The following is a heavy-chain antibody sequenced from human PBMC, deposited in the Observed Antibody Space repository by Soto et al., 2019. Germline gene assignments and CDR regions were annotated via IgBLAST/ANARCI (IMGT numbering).Heavy chain of an antibody. Sequence: PGESLKISCKGSGYSFTSYWIGWVRQMPGKGLEWMGIIYLGDSDTRYSPSFQGQVTISADKSISTAYLQRSSLKASDTAMYYCARTGTEYNWNDPNLGLYYYYYYGMDVWGQGTTVTVSS. J-gene: IGHJ6*02. CDR2: IYLGDSDT. D-gene: IGHD1-1*01. CDR1: GYSFTSYW. CDR3: ARTGTEYNWNDPNLGLYYYYYYGMDV. V-gene: IGHV5-51*01.